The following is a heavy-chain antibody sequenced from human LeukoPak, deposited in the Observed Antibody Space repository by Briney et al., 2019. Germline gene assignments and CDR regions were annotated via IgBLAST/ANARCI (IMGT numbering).Heavy chain of an antibody. V-gene: IGHV7-4-1*02. D-gene: IGHD3-3*01. CDR1: GGTFSSYA. CDR2: INTNTGNP. J-gene: IGHJ4*02. CDR3: ARSSLGVVDFHFDY. Sequence: ASVKVSCKASGGTFSSYAISWVRQAPGQGLEWMGWINTNTGNPTYAQGFTGRFVFSLDTSVSTAYLQISSLKAEDTAVYYCARSSLGVVDFHFDYWGQGTLVTVSS.